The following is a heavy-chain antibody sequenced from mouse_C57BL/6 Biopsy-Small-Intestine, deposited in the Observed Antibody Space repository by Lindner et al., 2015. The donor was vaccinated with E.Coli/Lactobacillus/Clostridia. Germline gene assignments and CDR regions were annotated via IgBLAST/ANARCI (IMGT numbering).Heavy chain of an antibody. V-gene: IGHV1-9*01. CDR3: ARSGIYYPGYFDV. J-gene: IGHJ1*03. Sequence: VQLQESGPELVKPGASVKLSCKASGYTFTTYDINWVKQRPGHGLEWIGEILPGSGSTNYNEKFKGKATFTADTSSNTAYMQLSSLTTEDSAIYYCARSGIYYPGYFDVWGTGTTVTVSS. CDR2: ILPGSGST. D-gene: IGHD1-1*01. CDR1: GYTFTTYD.